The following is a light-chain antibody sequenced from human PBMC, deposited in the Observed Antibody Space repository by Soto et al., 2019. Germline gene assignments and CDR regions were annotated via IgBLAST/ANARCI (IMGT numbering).Light chain of an antibody. J-gene: IGLJ1*01. Sequence: QSVLTQPASVSGSPGQSITISCTGTSSYVGSYNLVSWYQQHPGKAPKLMIYEVSKRPSGVSNRFSGSKSGNTASLTISRLQAEDEADYYCCSYASSTSYVFGTGTKVTVL. CDR3: CSYASSTSYV. V-gene: IGLV2-23*02. CDR1: SSYVGSYNL. CDR2: EVS.